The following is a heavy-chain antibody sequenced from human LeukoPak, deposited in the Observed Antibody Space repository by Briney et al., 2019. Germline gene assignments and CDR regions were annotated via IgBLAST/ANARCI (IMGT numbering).Heavy chain of an antibody. CDR1: GFTVSSNY. Sequence: GGSLRLSCAASGFTVSSNYMSWVRQAPGQGLEWVSGIYSGGSTYYADSVKGRFTISRDNSKNTVYLQMNSLRAEDTAVYYCAKDRSCTNDVCHGDFDYWGQGTLVTVSS. CDR2: IYSGGST. D-gene: IGHD2-8*01. CDR3: AKDRSCTNDVCHGDFDY. J-gene: IGHJ4*02. V-gene: IGHV3-53*01.